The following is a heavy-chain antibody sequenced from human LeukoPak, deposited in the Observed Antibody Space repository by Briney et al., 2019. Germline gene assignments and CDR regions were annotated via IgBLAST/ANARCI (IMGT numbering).Heavy chain of an antibody. CDR3: ARAQHYYDSSGYYFDAFDI. Sequence: ASVKVSCKASGYTFTGYYMHWVRQAPGQGLERMGWINPNSGGTNYAQKFQGRVTMTRDTSISTAYMELSRLRSGDTAVYYCARAQHYYDSSGYYFDAFDIWGQGTMVTVSS. J-gene: IGHJ3*02. CDR1: GYTFTGYY. V-gene: IGHV1-2*02. D-gene: IGHD3-22*01. CDR2: INPNSGGT.